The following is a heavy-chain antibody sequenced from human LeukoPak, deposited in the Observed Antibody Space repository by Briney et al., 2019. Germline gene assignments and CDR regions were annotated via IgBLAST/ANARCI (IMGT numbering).Heavy chain of an antibody. CDR3: AREGTTRIAAAGSWGYYYYYYMDV. V-gene: IGHV1-46*01. Sequence: GASVKVSCKASGYTFTSYYMHWVRQAPGQGLEWMGIINPSGGSTSYAQKFQGRVTMTRDMSTSTVYMELSSLRSEDTAVYYCAREGTTRIAAAGSWGYYYYYYMDVWGKGTTVTVSS. J-gene: IGHJ6*03. CDR2: INPSGGST. CDR1: GYTFTSYY. D-gene: IGHD6-13*01.